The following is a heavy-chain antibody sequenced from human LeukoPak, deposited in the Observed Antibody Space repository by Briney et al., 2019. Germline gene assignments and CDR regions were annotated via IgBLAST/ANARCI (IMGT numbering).Heavy chain of an antibody. J-gene: IGHJ4*02. CDR2: ISGSGGST. D-gene: IGHD1-26*01. Sequence: PGGSLRLPCVASGFTFSSYAMSWVRQAPGKGLEWVSAISGSGGSTYYADSVKGRFTISRDNSKNTLYLQMNSLRAEDTAVYYCAKDPPVVVGATTFDYWGQGTLVTVSS. CDR3: AKDPPVVVGATTFDY. CDR1: GFTFSSYA. V-gene: IGHV3-23*01.